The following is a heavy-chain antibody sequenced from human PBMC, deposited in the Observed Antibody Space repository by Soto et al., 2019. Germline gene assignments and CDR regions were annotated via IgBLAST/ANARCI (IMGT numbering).Heavy chain of an antibody. CDR3: ARDYYYYDSSGYPRPADY. CDR2: ISSSSSYI. D-gene: IGHD3-22*01. Sequence: SLRLSCAASGFTFSSYSMNWVRQAPGKGLEWVSSISSSSSYIYYADSVKGRFTISRDNAKNSLYLQMNSLRAEDTAVYYCARDYYYYDSSGYPRPADYWGQGTLVTVSS. V-gene: IGHV3-21*01. J-gene: IGHJ4*02. CDR1: GFTFSSYS.